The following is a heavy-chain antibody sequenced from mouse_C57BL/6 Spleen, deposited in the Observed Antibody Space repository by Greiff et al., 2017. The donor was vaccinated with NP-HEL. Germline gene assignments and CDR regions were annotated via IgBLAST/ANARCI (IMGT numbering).Heavy chain of an antibody. J-gene: IGHJ1*03. CDR3: ARQGGYYYFDV. Sequence: EVMLVESGGGLVQPGGSLKLSCAASGFTFSDYYMYWVRQTPEKRLEWVAYISNGGGSPYYPDTVKGRFTLSRDNAKNPLYLQMSLRKAEDTAMYDCARQGGYYYFDVWGTGTTVTVSS. D-gene: IGHD2-3*01. CDR2: ISNGGGSP. V-gene: IGHV5-12*01. CDR1: GFTFSDYY.